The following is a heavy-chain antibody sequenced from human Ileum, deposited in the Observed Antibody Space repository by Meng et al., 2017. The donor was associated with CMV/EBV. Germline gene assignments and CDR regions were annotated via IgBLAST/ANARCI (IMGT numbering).Heavy chain of an antibody. Sequence: TFTSYDINWVRQATGQGLEWMGWMNPNSGNTGYAQKFQGRVTITRNTSISTAYMELSSLRSEDTAVYYCASRGVGATAMGRYYGMDVWGQGTTVTVSS. CDR2: MNPNSGNT. CDR1: TFTSYD. J-gene: IGHJ6*02. D-gene: IGHD1-26*01. CDR3: ASRGVGATAMGRYYGMDV. V-gene: IGHV1-8*03.